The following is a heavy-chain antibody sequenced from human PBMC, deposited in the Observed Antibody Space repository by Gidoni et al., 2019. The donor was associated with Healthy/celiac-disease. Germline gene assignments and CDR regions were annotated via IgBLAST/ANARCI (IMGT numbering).Heavy chain of an antibody. CDR2: IIPIVGTA. D-gene: IGHD6-6*01. J-gene: IGHJ3*02. Sequence: QVQLVQSGAEVKKPGSSVKVSCKASGGTFSSYAISWVRQGPGHGLEWMGGIIPIVGTANYAQKVQGRVTITADESTSKAYMEMSSLRSEDTAVYYWARPSSRNDAFDIWGQGTMVTVSS. CDR1: GGTFSSYA. V-gene: IGHV1-69*01. CDR3: ARPSSRNDAFDI.